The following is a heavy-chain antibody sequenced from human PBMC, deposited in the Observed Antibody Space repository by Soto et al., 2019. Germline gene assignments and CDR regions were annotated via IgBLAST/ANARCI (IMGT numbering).Heavy chain of an antibody. CDR1: GFTFSSYW. CDR2: MNSDGSSI. Sequence: GGSLRLSCAASGFTFSSYWMHWVRQAPGKGLVWVSRMNSDGSSITYADSVKGRFTISRDSAKNTMYLQVHSLRAEDTAVYYCAKETSGVFNYWGQGTLVTVS. V-gene: IGHV3-74*01. J-gene: IGHJ4*02. CDR3: AKETSGVFNY. D-gene: IGHD1-26*01.